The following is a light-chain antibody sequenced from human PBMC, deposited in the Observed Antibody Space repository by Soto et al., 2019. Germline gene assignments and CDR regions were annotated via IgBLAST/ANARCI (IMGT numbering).Light chain of an antibody. Sequence: QSALTQPPSVSGSPGQSVTISCTGTSSDVGSYNRVSWYQQPPGTAPKLMIYEVSNRPSGVPDRFSGSKSGNTASLTISGLQAEDEADYYCSLYTSSSTVVFGGGTKLTRP. J-gene: IGLJ2*01. CDR3: SLYTSSSTVV. CDR2: EVS. CDR1: SSDVGSYNR. V-gene: IGLV2-18*01.